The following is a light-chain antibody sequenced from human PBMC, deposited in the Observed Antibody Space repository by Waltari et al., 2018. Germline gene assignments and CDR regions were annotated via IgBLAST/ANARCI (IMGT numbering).Light chain of an antibody. J-gene: IGKJ1*01. CDR2: GAS. Sequence: EIVLTQSPGTLSLSSGERATLSCRASQIVSSSHLAWYQQKPGQAPRVLIHGASNRATGIPDRFSGSGSGTDFTLTISRLEPEDFAVYYCQQYGSSPWTFGQGTKVEIK. CDR1: QIVSSSH. V-gene: IGKV3-20*01. CDR3: QQYGSSPWT.